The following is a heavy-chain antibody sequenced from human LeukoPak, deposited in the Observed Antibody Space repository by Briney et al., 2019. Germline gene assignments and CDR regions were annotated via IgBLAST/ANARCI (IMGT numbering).Heavy chain of an antibody. CDR2: IYYSGST. Sequence: PSETLSLTCTVSGGSISSYYWSWIRQPPGKGLEWIGYIYYSGSTNYNPSLKSRVIISVDTSKNQFSLKLSSVTAADTAVYYCARSSSYSSWYGGFDYWGQGTLVTVSS. CDR1: GGSISSYY. D-gene: IGHD6-13*01. V-gene: IGHV4-59*01. J-gene: IGHJ4*02. CDR3: ARSSSYSSWYGGFDY.